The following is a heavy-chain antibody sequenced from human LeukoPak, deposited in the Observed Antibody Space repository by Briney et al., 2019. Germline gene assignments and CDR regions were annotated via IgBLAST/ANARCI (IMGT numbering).Heavy chain of an antibody. D-gene: IGHD5-24*01. CDR3: TTDRGGYIGY. CDR2: IKSKTDGGTI. Sequence: PGGSLRLSCAASGFTFSGYWIHWVRQAPGKGLEWVGRIKSKTDGGTIDYAAPVKGRFTISRDDSKNTLYLQMSSLKTEDTAIYYCTTDRGGYIGYWGQGTLVTVSS. V-gene: IGHV3-15*01. J-gene: IGHJ4*02. CDR1: GFTFSGYW.